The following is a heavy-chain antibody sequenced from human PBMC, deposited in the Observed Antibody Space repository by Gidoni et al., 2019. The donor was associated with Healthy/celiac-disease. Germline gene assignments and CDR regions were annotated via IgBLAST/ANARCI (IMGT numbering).Heavy chain of an antibody. J-gene: IGHJ4*02. V-gene: IGHV4-34*01. CDR3: ARGIWRQWLVLYYFDY. CDR1: GGSFSGYY. CDR2: INHSGST. Sequence: QVQLQQWGAGLLKPSETLSLTCAVYGGSFSGYYWSWIRQPPGKGLEWIGEINHSGSTNYNPSLKSRVTISVDTSKNQFSLKLSSVTAADTAVYYCARGIWRQWLVLYYFDYWGQGTLVTVSS. D-gene: IGHD6-19*01.